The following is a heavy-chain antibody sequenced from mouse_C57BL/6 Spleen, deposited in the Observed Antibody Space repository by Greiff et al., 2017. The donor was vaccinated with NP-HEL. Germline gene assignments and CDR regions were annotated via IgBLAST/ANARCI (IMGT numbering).Heavy chain of an antibody. CDR3: ARGYGNYDDMDD. CDR2: IWTGGGT. J-gene: IGHJ4*01. D-gene: IGHD2-1*01. Sequence: VQLQQSGPGLVAPSQSLSITCTVSGFSLTSYAISWVRQPPGKGLEWLGVIWTGGGTNYNSALKSRLGISKDNSKSQIFLKMNSLQTDDTAGGYCARGYGNYDDMDDWGQGTSVTVSS. CDR1: GFSLTSYA. V-gene: IGHV2-9-1*01.